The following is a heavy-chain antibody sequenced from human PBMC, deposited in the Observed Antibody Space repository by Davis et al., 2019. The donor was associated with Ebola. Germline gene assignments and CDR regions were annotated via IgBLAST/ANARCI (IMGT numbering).Heavy chain of an antibody. J-gene: IGHJ4*02. Sequence: GESLKISCAVSGFTFSNYALHWVRQAPGKGLEWVAAISYDGNYIYYADSVRGRFTISREDSENTLFLQMNSLRAEDTALYYCTRGAGREGYRYGEFDSWGQGTLVTVSS. CDR2: ISYDGNYI. D-gene: IGHD5-24*01. CDR3: TRGAGREGYRYGEFDS. V-gene: IGHV3-30-3*01. CDR1: GFTFSNYA.